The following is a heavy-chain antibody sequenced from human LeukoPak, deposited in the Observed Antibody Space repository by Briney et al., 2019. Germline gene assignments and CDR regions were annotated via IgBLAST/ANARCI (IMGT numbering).Heavy chain of an antibody. J-gene: IGHJ4*02. CDR2: INSDGSST. V-gene: IGHV3-74*01. CDR1: GFTFSSYW. D-gene: IGHD6-13*01. Sequence: PGGSLRLSCAASGFTFSSYWMPWVRQAPGKGLVWVSRINSDGSSTSYADSVKGRFTISRDNAKNTLYLQMNSLRAEDTAVYYCARERDSSSWTGPFDYWGQGTLVTVSS. CDR3: ARERDSSSWTGPFDY.